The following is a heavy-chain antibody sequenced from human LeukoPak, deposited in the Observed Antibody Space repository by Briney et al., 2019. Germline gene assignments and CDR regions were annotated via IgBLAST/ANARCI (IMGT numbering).Heavy chain of an antibody. V-gene: IGHV1-69*05. J-gene: IGHJ3*02. D-gene: IGHD2-15*01. CDR2: IIPIFGTA. CDR3: ASSFTHDAFDI. Sequence: GASVKVSCKASGGTFSSYAISWVRQAPGQGLEWMGGIIPIFGTANYARKFQGRVTITTDEPTSTAYMELSSLRSEDTAVYYCASSFTHDAFDIWGQGTMVTVSS. CDR1: GGTFSSYA.